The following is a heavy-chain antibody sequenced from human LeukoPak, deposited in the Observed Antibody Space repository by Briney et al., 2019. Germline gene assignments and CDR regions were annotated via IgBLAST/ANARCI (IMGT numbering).Heavy chain of an antibody. Sequence: ASVKVSCKASGGTFSSYAISWVRQAPGQGLEWMGRIIPIFGIANYAQKFQGRVTITADKSTSTAYMELSSLRSEDTAVYYCARDRPLPPNAYFDYWGQGTLVTVSS. CDR1: GGTFSSYA. CDR3: ARDRPLPPNAYFDY. V-gene: IGHV1-69*04. J-gene: IGHJ4*02. CDR2: IIPIFGIA.